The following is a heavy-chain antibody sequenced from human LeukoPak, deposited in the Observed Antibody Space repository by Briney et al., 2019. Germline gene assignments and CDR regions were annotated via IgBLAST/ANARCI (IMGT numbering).Heavy chain of an antibody. Sequence: PSETLSLTCTVSGGSISSSSYYWGWIRQPPGKGLEWIGEINHSGSTNYNPSLKSRVTISVDTSKNQFSLKLSSVTAADTAVYYCARRATRDYYYYYMDVWGKGTTVTISS. V-gene: IGHV4-39*07. CDR3: ARRATRDYYYYYMDV. CDR1: GGSISSSSYY. J-gene: IGHJ6*03. CDR2: INHSGST. D-gene: IGHD5-12*01.